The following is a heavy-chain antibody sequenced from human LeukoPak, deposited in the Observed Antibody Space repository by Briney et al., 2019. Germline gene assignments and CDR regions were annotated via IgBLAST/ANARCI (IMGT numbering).Heavy chain of an antibody. CDR2: IYHSGST. J-gene: IGHJ4*02. CDR3: ARSRMTTEADY. CDR1: GYSISGGYY. Sequence: PSETLSLTCAVSGYSISGGYYWGWIRQPPGKGLEWIGSIYHSGSTYYNPSLKSRVTISVDTSKNQFSLKLSSVTAADTAVYYCARSRMTTEADYWGQGTLVTVSS. V-gene: IGHV4-38-2*01. D-gene: IGHD4-11*01.